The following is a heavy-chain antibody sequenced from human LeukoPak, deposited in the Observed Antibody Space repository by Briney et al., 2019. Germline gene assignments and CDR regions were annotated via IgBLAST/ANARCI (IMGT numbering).Heavy chain of an antibody. CDR3: ASTYSSSPINWFDP. CDR2: INPNNGGT. V-gene: IGHV1-2*02. CDR1: GYTFTGYY. J-gene: IGHJ5*02. Sequence: ASVKVSCKASGYTFTGYYMHWVRQAPGQGLEWMGWINPNNGGTIYAQKFQGRVTMTSDTSISTAYMELSSLRSEDTAVYYCASTYSSSPINWFDPWGQGTLVTVSS. D-gene: IGHD6-13*01.